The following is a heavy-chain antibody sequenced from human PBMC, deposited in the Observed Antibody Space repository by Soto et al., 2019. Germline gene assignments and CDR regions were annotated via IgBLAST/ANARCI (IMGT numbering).Heavy chain of an antibody. CDR3: ARGLVVVDYDFWSGYGRGDAFDI. D-gene: IGHD3-3*01. Sequence: ETLSLTCAVYGGSFSGYYWSWIRQPPGKGLEWIGEINHSGSTNYNPSLKSRVTISVDTSKNQFSLKLSSVTAADTAVYYCARGLVVVDYDFWSGYGRGDAFDIWGQGTMVTVSS. CDR2: INHSGST. V-gene: IGHV4-34*01. J-gene: IGHJ3*02. CDR1: GGSFSGYY.